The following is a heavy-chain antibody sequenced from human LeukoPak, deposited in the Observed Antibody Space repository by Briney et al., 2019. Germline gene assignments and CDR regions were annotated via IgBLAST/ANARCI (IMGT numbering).Heavy chain of an antibody. Sequence: HRASVKVSCKASGGTFSSYAISWVRQAPGQGLEWMGGIIPIFGTANYAQKFQGRVTMTEDTSTDTAYMELSSLRSEDTAVYYCATAGSGSYYQFDYWGQGTLVTVSS. CDR1: GGTFSSYA. V-gene: IGHV1-69*06. D-gene: IGHD3-10*01. CDR3: ATAGSGSYYQFDY. CDR2: IIPIFGTA. J-gene: IGHJ4*02.